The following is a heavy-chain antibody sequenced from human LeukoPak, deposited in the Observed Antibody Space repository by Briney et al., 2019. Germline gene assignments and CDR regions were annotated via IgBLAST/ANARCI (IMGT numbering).Heavy chain of an antibody. CDR2: IYTSGST. V-gene: IGHV4-61*02. CDR3: ARERLTVPPFYYYYGMDV. Sequence: SQTLSLTCTVSGGSISSGSYYWSWIRQSAGKGLEWIGRIYTSGSTNYNPSLKSRVTISVDTSKNQFSLKLSSVTAADTAVYYCARERLTVPPFYYYYGMDVWGQGSTVTVSS. J-gene: IGHJ6*02. D-gene: IGHD4-17*01. CDR1: GGSISSGSYY.